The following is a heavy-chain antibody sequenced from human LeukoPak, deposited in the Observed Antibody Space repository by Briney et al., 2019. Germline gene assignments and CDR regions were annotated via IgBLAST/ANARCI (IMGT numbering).Heavy chain of an antibody. CDR3: ARGNYDILTGYYSPPHYGMDV. J-gene: IGHJ6*04. V-gene: IGHV3-48*03. CDR1: GFTFSSYE. CDR2: ISSSGSTI. D-gene: IGHD3-9*01. Sequence: PGRSLRLSCAASGFTFSSYEMNWVRQAPGKGLEWVSYISSSGSTIYYADSVKGRFTISRDNAKNSLYLQMNSLRAEDTAVYYCARGNYDILTGYYSPPHYGMDVWGKGTTVTVSS.